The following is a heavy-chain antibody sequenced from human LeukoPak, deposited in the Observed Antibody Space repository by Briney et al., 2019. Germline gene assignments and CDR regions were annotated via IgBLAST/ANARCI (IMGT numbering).Heavy chain of an antibody. Sequence: SLRLSCAASGFTFDDYAMHWVRQAPGKGLEWGSGISWNSGSIGYAGSVKGRFTLSRDNAKNSLYLQMTSLRAEDMALYYCAKDLSRRVTVTRAFDYWGQGTLVTVSS. CDR1: GFTFDDYA. CDR3: AKDLSRRVTVTRAFDY. D-gene: IGHD4-17*01. V-gene: IGHV3-9*03. J-gene: IGHJ4*02. CDR2: ISWNSGSI.